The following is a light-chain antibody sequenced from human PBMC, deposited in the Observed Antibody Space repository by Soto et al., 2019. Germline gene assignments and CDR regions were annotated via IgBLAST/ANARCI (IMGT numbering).Light chain of an antibody. CDR2: EVT. V-gene: IGLV2-8*01. J-gene: IGLJ3*02. Sequence: QSALTQPPSASGSPGQSVTIYCTGTSSDVGAYKSVSWYQQYPGKAPKLMIYEVTKRPSGVPDRFSGSKSGNTASLTVSGLQAEDEADYYCTSYVGNDIWVFGGGTKLTVL. CDR1: SSDVGAYKS. CDR3: TSYVGNDIWV.